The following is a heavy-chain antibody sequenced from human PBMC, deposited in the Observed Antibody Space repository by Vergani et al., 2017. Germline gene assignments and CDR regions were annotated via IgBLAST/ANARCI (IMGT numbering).Heavy chain of an antibody. CDR3: ARAIVVVVAASGGNWFDP. J-gene: IGHJ5*02. CDR2: INPNSGGT. CDR1: GYTFTGYY. V-gene: IGHV1-2*04. Sequence: QVQLVQSGAEVKKPGASVKVSCKASGYTFTGYYMHWVRQAPGQGLEWMGWINPNSGGTNYAQKFQGWVTMTRDTSISTAYMELSRLRSDDTAVYYCARAIVVVVAASGGNWFDPWGQGTLVTVSS. D-gene: IGHD2-15*01.